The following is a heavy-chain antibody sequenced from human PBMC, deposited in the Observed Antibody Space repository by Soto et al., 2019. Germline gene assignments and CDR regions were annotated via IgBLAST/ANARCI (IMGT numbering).Heavy chain of an antibody. CDR1: GGTFSSYA. D-gene: IGHD2-2*01. J-gene: IGHJ6*02. Sequence: QVQLVQSGAEVKKPGSSVKVSCKASGGTFSSYAISWVRQAPGQGLEWMGGIIPSSDTTNYAQKFQGRVTITADESTSTAYMELSSLRSEDTAVYYCARSQGSSTSLEIYDYYYYGMDVWGQGTTVTVSS. CDR3: ARSQGSSTSLEIYDYYYYGMDV. V-gene: IGHV1-69*01. CDR2: IIPSSDTT.